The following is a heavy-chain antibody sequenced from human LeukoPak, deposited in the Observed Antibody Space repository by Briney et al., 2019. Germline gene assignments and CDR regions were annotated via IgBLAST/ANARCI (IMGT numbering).Heavy chain of an antibody. Sequence: PSETLSLTCTVSGGSISSGDYYWSWIRQPPGKGLEWIGYIYYSGSTYYNPSLKSRVTISVDTSKNQFSLKLSSVTAADTAVYYCARDFPRSGRDAFDIWGQGTMVTVSS. J-gene: IGHJ3*02. D-gene: IGHD3-10*01. CDR3: ARDFPRSGRDAFDI. CDR1: GGSISSGDYY. V-gene: IGHV4-30-4*02. CDR2: IYYSGST.